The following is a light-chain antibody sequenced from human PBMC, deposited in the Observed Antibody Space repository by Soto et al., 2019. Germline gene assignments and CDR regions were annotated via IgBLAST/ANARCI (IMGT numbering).Light chain of an antibody. Sequence: EIMMTQSTAILSVSPGERATLSYRASQSVGNNLAWYQQKPGQVPRLLIYYASTRATGIPARFSGSGSGTEFTLTISSLQSEDFALYYCQQYNDWPPITFGQGTRLEIK. J-gene: IGKJ5*01. V-gene: IGKV3-15*01. CDR2: YAS. CDR1: QSVGNN. CDR3: QQYNDWPPIT.